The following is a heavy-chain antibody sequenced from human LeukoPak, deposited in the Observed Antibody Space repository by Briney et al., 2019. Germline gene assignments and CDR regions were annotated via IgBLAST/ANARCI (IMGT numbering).Heavy chain of an antibody. V-gene: IGHV3-23*01. CDR3: AKALPRSHCSSTSCYVVDY. J-gene: IGHJ4*02. CDR1: GFTFSSYA. CDR2: ISGSGGST. Sequence: GGPLRLSCAASGFTFSSYAMSWVRQAPGKGLEWVSAISGSGGSTYYADSVKGRFTISRDNSKNTLYLQMNSLRAEDTAVYYCAKALPRSHCSSTSCYVVDYWGQGTLVTVSS. D-gene: IGHD2-2*01.